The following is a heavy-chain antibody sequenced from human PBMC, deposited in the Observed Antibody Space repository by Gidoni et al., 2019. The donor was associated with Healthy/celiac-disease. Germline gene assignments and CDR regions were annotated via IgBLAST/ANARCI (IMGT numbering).Heavy chain of an antibody. V-gene: IGHV3-48*02. Sequence: EVQLVESGGGLVQPGGSLRPSCAAPGFTSSSYSMNWVRQAPGKGLEWVSYISSSSSTIYYADSVKGRFTISRDNAKNSLYLQMNSLRDEDTAVYYCARQRLRLGELSFPAGGQGTLVTVSS. CDR2: ISSSSSTI. J-gene: IGHJ4*02. CDR3: ARQRLRLGELSFPA. CDR1: GFTSSSYS. D-gene: IGHD3-16*02.